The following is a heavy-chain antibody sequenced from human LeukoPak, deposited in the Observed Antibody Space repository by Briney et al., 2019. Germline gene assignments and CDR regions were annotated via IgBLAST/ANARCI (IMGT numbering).Heavy chain of an antibody. J-gene: IGHJ4*02. CDR2: ISYDGSNK. Sequence: GGSLRLTCAASGFTFSSYGMHWVRQAPGKGLECVAVISYDGSNKYYADSVKGRFTISRDNSKNTLYLQMNSLRAEDTAVYYCAKPTFGMVYSYGSPYFDYWGQGTLVTVSS. CDR1: GFTFSSYG. D-gene: IGHD5-18*01. CDR3: AKPTFGMVYSYGSPYFDY. V-gene: IGHV3-30*18.